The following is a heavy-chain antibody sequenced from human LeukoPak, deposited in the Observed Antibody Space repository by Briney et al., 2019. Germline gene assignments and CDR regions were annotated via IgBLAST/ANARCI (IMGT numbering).Heavy chain of an antibody. J-gene: IGHJ5*02. CDR3: ARVVNDYYDSSGYLFDP. V-gene: IGHV4-4*02. Sequence: SGTLSLTCAVSGGSISSSNWWCWVRQPPGKGLGWIGEIYHSGSTNYNPSLKSRVTISVDKSKNQFSLKLSSVTTADTAVYYCARVVNDYYDSSGYLFDPWGQGTLVTVSS. CDR2: IYHSGST. CDR1: GGSISSSNW. D-gene: IGHD3-22*01.